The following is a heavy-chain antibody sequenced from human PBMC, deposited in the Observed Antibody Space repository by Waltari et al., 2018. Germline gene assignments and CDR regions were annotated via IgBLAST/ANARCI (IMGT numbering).Heavy chain of an antibody. CDR1: GATFRTHA. CDR2: IMPLFGTT. V-gene: IGHV1-69*01. J-gene: IGHJ5*01. CDR3: TRLYDNAGYFEA. D-gene: IGHD3-9*01. Sequence: QVQLLQSGAEVKKPGSSVTVYCKVSGATFRTHAINWVRQAPGQGLEWMGGIMPLFGTTNYAQKFQGKVTITADESVNTAYMDLARLKSEDTAIYYCTRLYDNAGYFEAWGLGTLVTVSP.